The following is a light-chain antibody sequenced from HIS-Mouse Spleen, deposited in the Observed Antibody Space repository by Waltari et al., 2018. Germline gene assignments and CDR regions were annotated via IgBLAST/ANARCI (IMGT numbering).Light chain of an antibody. CDR3: NSRDSSGNHLV. CDR1: SLRSYY. V-gene: IGLV3-19*01. CDR2: GKN. J-gene: IGLJ3*02. Sequence: SSELTQDPAVSVALGQTVRITCQGDSLRSYYASWYQQKPGQAPVLFIYGKNTRPSGIPDRFSGSSSGNTASLTITGAQAEDEADYYCNSRDSSGNHLVFGGGTKLTVL.